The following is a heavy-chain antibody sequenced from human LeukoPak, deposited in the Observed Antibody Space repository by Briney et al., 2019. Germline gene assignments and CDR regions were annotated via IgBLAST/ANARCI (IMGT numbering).Heavy chain of an antibody. V-gene: IGHV3-48*01. CDR1: GSTFSSHS. CDR3: ARGAYYYED. Sequence: PGGSLRLSCAASGSTFSSHSMNWARQAPGKGLEWVSYISSSSSTIYYADSVKGRFTISRDNAKNSLYLQMNSLRAEDTAVYYCARGAYYYEDWGQGTLVTVSS. D-gene: IGHD3-22*01. J-gene: IGHJ4*02. CDR2: ISSSSSTI.